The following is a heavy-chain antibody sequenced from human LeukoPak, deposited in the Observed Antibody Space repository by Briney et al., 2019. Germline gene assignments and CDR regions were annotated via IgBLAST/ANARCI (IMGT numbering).Heavy chain of an antibody. CDR3: VRENRRHYYDSSGYYYDYNWFDP. D-gene: IGHD3-22*01. CDR2: IYYSGST. CDR1: GGSISSYY. J-gene: IGHJ5*02. Sequence: SETLSLTCTVSGGSISSYYWSWIRQPPGKGLEWIGYIYYSGSTNYNPSLKSRVTISVDTSKNQFSLKLSSVTAADTAVYYCVRENRRHYYDSSGYYYDYNWFDPWGQGTLVTVSS. V-gene: IGHV4-59*01.